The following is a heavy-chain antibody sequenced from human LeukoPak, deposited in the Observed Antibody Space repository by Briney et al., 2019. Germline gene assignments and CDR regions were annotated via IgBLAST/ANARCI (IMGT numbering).Heavy chain of an antibody. CDR1: GFTFSSSA. V-gene: IGHV3-53*01. CDR3: VFEVAGVDY. CDR2: IYSGGST. Sequence: GGSLRLSCAASGFTFSSSAMSWVRQAPGKGLEWVSVIYSGGSTYYADSVKGRFTISRDNSKNTLYLQMNSLRAEDTAVYYCVFEVAGVDYWGQGTLVTVSS. D-gene: IGHD2-21*01. J-gene: IGHJ4*02.